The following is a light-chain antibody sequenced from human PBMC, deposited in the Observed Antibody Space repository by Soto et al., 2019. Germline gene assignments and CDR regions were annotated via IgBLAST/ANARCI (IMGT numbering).Light chain of an antibody. J-gene: IGKJ5*01. CDR1: QSLLYNNTYNY. V-gene: IGKV2-28*01. CDR3: MQALQSLT. CDR2: FGS. Sequence: EIVMTQSPLTLLVTPGEPAPISCRSSQSLLYNNTYNYLDWYVQKPGQSPQLLIYFGSNRAPGVPDRFSGSGSGTDFTLKINRVEAEDVGTYYCMQALQSLTFGQGTRLEIK.